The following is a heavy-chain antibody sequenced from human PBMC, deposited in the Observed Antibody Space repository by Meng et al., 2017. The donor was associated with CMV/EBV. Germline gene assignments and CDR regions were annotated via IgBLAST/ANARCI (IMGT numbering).Heavy chain of an antibody. CDR2: IKQDGSEK. J-gene: IGHJ6*02. V-gene: IGHV3-7*01. CDR3: ARDPYDFWTSYYYGMDV. Sequence: GGSLRLSCAASGFTVSSYWMSWVRQAPGKGLEWVANIKQDGSEKYYVDSVKGRFTISRDNAKNSRYLQMNSLRAEDTAVYYCARDPYDFWTSYYYGMDVWGQGTTVTVSS. D-gene: IGHD3-3*01. CDR1: GFTVSSYW.